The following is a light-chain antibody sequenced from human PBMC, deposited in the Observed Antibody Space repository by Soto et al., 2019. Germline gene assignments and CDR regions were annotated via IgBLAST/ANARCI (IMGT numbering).Light chain of an antibody. CDR3: SSYTSSSTPNWV. CDR2: DVS. J-gene: IGLJ3*02. Sequence: QSALTQPASVSGSPGQSITISCTGTSSDVGGYNYVSWYQQHPGKAPKLMIYDVSNRPSGVSNRFSGSKSGNTASLTISGLQAEDEADYYCSSYTSSSTPNWVFGGGTKLNVL. CDR1: SSDVGGYNY. V-gene: IGLV2-14*01.